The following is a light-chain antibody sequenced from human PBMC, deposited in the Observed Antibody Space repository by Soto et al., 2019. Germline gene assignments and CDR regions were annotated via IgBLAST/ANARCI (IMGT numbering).Light chain of an antibody. CDR3: AAWDHSLKGWV. CDR1: SSNIGRGL. J-gene: IGLJ3*02. CDR2: NDN. Sequence: QALLRQPPWASGTRGQRFAISCSGSSSNIGRGLVYWYQQFPGTAPKLLIHNDNRRPSGVPDRVSGSKSGTSASLSISGLQSEDEAIYYCAAWDHSLKGWVFGGGTKVT. V-gene: IGLV1-44*01.